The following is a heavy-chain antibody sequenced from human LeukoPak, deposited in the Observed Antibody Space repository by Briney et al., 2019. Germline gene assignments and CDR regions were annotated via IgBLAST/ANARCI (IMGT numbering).Heavy chain of an antibody. CDR1: GFTFSSYE. Sequence: SGGSLRLSCAASGFTFSSYEMNWVRQAPGKGLEWVSYISSSGSTIYYADSVKGRFTISRDNAKNSLYLQMNSLRAEDTAVYYCARVMVRGVLYYYYYMDVWGKGTTVTISS. CDR3: ARVMVRGVLYYYYYMDV. J-gene: IGHJ6*03. CDR2: ISSSGSTI. V-gene: IGHV3-48*03. D-gene: IGHD3-10*01.